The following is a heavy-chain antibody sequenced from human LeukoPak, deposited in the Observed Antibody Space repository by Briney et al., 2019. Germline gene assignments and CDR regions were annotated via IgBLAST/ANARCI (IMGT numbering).Heavy chain of an antibody. J-gene: IGHJ4*01. D-gene: IGHD3-22*01. V-gene: IGHV3-23*01. CDR2: VSGATGNS. CDR1: GFTFSTYG. Sequence: GGSLRLSCAASGFTFSTYGMNWVRQAPGKGLEWVSSVSGATGNSYYVGSVKGRFTISRDDSKNTLYLQMNSLRAEDTAVYYCAKDHQCYDRSGYCPIDYWGHGTLVIVSA. CDR3: AKDHQCYDRSGYCPIDY.